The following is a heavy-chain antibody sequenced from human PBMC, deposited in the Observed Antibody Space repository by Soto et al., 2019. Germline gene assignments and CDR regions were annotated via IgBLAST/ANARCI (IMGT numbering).Heavy chain of an antibody. Sequence: QGLEWMGGIIPIFGTANYAQKFQGRVTITADESTSTAYMELSSLRSEDTAVYYCARDNGGYSYGGSYYFDYWGQGTLVTVSS. CDR3: ARDNGGYSYGGSYYFDY. V-gene: IGHV1-69*01. J-gene: IGHJ4*02. CDR2: IIPIFGTA. D-gene: IGHD5-18*01.